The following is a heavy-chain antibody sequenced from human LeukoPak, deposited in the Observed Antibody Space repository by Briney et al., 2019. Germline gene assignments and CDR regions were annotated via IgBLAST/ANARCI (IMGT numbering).Heavy chain of an antibody. CDR3: AEAAATINGPPEY. CDR1: GFTFDEYA. D-gene: IGHD6-25*01. J-gene: IGHJ4*02. Sequence: PGGSLRLSCAASGFTFDEYAMHWVRQAPGKGLEWVSLISGDGYTTYYADSVKGRFTISRDNDKNSLYLQMHSLRIEDTALYYCAEAAATINGPPEYWGQGTLVTVSS. V-gene: IGHV3-43*02. CDR2: ISGDGYTT.